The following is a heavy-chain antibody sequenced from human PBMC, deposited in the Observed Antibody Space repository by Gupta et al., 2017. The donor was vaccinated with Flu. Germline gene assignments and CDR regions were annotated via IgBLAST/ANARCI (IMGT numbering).Heavy chain of an antibody. CDR2: VYPSGST. D-gene: IGHD2-15*01. CDR1: GDSMSSAGFF. J-gene: IGHJ4*02. CDR3: ARVNSRYCRGGSCYRNNFDT. V-gene: IGHV4-61*02. Sequence: QVQLQESGPGLVRPSQTLSLTCTVSGDSMSSAGFFWTWLRQPAGKGLEWIGHVYPSGSTSYNPSLKSRVTMSLDAFKSHFSLKLDSVTAADTAMYYCARVNSRYCRGGSCYRNNFDTWGQGTLVSVSS.